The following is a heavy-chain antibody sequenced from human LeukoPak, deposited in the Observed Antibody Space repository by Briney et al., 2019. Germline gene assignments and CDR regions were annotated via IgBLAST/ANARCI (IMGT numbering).Heavy chain of an antibody. V-gene: IGHV1-2*02. CDR2: INPNSGGT. CDR1: GYTFTGYY. Sequence: ASVKVSCKASGYTFTGYYMHWVRQAPGQGLEWMGWINPNSGGTNYAQKFQGRVTMTRNTSISTAYMELSSLRSEDAAVYYCARGAAESSGWSSYFDYWGQGTLVTVSS. CDR3: ARGAAESSGWSSYFDY. J-gene: IGHJ4*02. D-gene: IGHD6-19*01.